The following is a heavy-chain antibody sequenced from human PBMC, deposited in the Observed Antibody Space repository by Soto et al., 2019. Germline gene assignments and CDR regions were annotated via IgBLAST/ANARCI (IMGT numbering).Heavy chain of an antibody. D-gene: IGHD6-13*01. CDR3: ARVRGQQLVGWFDP. J-gene: IGHJ5*02. V-gene: IGHV3-7*03. Sequence: EVQLVESGGGLVQPGGSLRLSCAASGFTISSYWMTWVRQAPGKGLEWVANIKQDGSEKYYVDSVKGRFTISRDNAKNSLYLQMNSLRAEDTAVYYCARVRGQQLVGWFDPWGQGTLVTVSS. CDR2: IKQDGSEK. CDR1: GFTISSYW.